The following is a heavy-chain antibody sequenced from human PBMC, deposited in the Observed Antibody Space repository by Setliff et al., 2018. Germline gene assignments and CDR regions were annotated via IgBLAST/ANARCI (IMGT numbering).Heavy chain of an antibody. CDR2: IYYRGDT. D-gene: IGHD1-1*01. CDR1: GGSISSGVYY. J-gene: IGHJ4*02. Sequence: SETLSLTCTVSGGSISSGVYYWAWIRQPPGKGLEWIGRIYYRGDTYYNASLKSRLTLSVDTSKNQVSLNLRSVTASDTAVYYCARTGTYRYFDYWGQGTQVTVSS. V-gene: IGHV4-39*01. CDR3: ARTGTYRYFDY.